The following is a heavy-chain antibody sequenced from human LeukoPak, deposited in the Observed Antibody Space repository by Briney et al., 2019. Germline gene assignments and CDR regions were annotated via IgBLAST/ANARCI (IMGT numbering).Heavy chain of an antibody. CDR1: GGSISSGGYY. CDR2: IYYSGST. V-gene: IGHV4-31*03. CDR3: ARDGSSVPAAHYYYYGMDV. D-gene: IGHD2-2*01. Sequence: SQTLSLTCTVSGGSISSGGYYWSWIRQHPGKGLEWIGYIYYSGSTYYNPSLKSRVTISVDTSKNQFSLKLSSVTAADTAVYYCARDGSSVPAAHYYYYGMDVWGQGTTVTVSS. J-gene: IGHJ6*02.